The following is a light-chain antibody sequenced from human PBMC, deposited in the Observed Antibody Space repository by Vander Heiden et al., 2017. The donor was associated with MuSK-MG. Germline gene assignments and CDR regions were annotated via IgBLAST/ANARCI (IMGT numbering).Light chain of an antibody. Sequence: DIQLTQSPSFLSASVGDRVTITCRASQGISSYLAWYQQKPGKAPKLLIYAASTLQSGVPSRFSGSGYGTEFTLTISSLQPEDFAPYYCQQLNSYPLITFGQGTRLEIK. CDR2: AAS. V-gene: IGKV1-9*01. J-gene: IGKJ5*01. CDR1: QGISSY. CDR3: QQLNSYPLIT.